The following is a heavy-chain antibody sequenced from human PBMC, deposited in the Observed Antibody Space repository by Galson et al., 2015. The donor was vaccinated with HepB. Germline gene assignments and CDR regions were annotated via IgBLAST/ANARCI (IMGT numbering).Heavy chain of an antibody. J-gene: IGHJ4*02. V-gene: IGHV3-30-3*01. CDR1: GFTFSSYA. CDR3: ASRSGASPYYYDSSGYPTPWYFDY. Sequence: SLRLSCAASGFTFSSYAMHWVRQAPGKGLEWVAVISYDGSNKYYADSVKGRFTISRDNSKNTLYLQMNSLRAEDTAVYYCASRSGASPYYYDSSGYPTPWYFDYWGQGTLVTVSS. CDR2: ISYDGSNK. D-gene: IGHD3-22*01.